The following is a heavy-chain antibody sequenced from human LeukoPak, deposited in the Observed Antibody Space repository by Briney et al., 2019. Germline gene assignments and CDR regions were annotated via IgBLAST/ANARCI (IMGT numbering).Heavy chain of an antibody. CDR1: GYTFTGYY. V-gene: IGHV1-2*02. J-gene: IGHJ4*02. D-gene: IGHD2-2*01. CDR3: ARGRVVVPAAMYY. Sequence: ASVKVSCKASGYTFTGYYMHWVRQAPGQGLEWMGWINPNSGGTNYAQKFQGKVTMTRDTSISTAYMELSRLRSDDTAVYYCARGRVVVPAAMYYWGQGTLVTVSS. CDR2: INPNSGGT.